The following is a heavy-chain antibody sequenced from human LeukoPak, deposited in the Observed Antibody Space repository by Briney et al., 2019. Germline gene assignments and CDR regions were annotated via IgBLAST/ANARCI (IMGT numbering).Heavy chain of an antibody. Sequence: GGSLRLSCAASGFTFSSYAVSWVRQAPGKGREWVSAISGSGGSTYYADSVKGRFTISRDNSKNTLYLQMNSLRAEDTAVYYCAKVDGGDIVVVPAAIAYYYYGMDVWGQGTTVTVSS. CDR1: GFTFSSYA. J-gene: IGHJ6*02. CDR3: AKVDGGDIVVVPAAIAYYYYGMDV. D-gene: IGHD2-2*01. CDR2: ISGSGGST. V-gene: IGHV3-23*01.